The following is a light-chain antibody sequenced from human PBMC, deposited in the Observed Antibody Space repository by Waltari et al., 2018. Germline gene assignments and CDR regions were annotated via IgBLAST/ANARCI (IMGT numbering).Light chain of an antibody. Sequence: EIVLTQSPGTLSLSPGERATLSCRASQSVSSNYLAWYQQKPGQAPRLLIYGASSRATGIPDRFSGSGSGTDFTLTISRLEPEDFAVYYCQQFGGTPTFGGGTKAEIK. V-gene: IGKV3-20*01. CDR2: GAS. CDR1: QSVSSNY. J-gene: IGKJ4*01. CDR3: QQFGGTPT.